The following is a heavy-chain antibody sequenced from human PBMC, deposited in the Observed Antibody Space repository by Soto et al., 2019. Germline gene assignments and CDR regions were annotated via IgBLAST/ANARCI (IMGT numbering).Heavy chain of an antibody. CDR3: ARTPIGYCSGGTCSNWFDP. J-gene: IGHJ5*02. CDR2: IYYTGGSP. D-gene: IGHD2-15*01. V-gene: IGHV4-59*08. Sequence: SETLSLTCTVSGGSIRTYYWSWIRQPPGKGLEWIGYIYYTGGSPNYNPSLKSRVTMSVDTSKNQFSLNLRSVTAADTAVYYCARTPIGYCSGGTCSNWFDPWGQGTPVTVSS. CDR1: GGSIRTYY.